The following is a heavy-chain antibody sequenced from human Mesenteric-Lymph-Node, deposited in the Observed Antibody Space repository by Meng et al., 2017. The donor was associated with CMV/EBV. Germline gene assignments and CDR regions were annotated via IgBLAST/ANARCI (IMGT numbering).Heavy chain of an antibody. CDR2: FSGSHKYI. CDR3: ARDRGSGWYEFDY. V-gene: IGHV3-21*01. J-gene: IGHJ4*02. D-gene: IGHD6-19*01. CDR1: GFTFSSYA. Sequence: GESLKISCAASGFTFSSYAMTWVRQAPGKGLEWVSSFSGSHKYIYYADSVKGRFTISRDNARNSLYLQMNSLRAEDTAVYYCARDRGSGWYEFDYWGPGTLVTVST.